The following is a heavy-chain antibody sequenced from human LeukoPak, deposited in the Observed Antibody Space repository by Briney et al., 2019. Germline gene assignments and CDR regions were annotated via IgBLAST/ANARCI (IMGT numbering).Heavy chain of an antibody. J-gene: IGHJ5*02. Sequence: GGSLRLSCEASGLTFSNSWMHWVRQIPGKGLVWVSRMYGDMRGISYADSVKGRFTIPRDNAKNTVYLQMNSLRGEDTAVYYCARDLGLRGSTWGQGTLVTVSS. CDR3: ARDLGLRGST. CDR1: GLTFSNSW. CDR2: MYGDMRGI. V-gene: IGHV3-74*01. D-gene: IGHD5-12*01.